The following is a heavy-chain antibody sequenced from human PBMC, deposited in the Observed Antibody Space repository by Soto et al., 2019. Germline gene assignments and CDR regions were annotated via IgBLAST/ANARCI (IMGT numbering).Heavy chain of an antibody. CDR2: ISSSSSYI. Sequence: GGSLRLSCAASGFTFSSYSMNWVRQAPGKGLEWVSSISSSSSYIYYADSVKGRFTISRDNAKNSLYLQMNSLRAEDTAVYYCATIKYYYDSSGYFDYLGQGTLVTVSS. V-gene: IGHV3-21*01. D-gene: IGHD3-22*01. CDR1: GFTFSSYS. J-gene: IGHJ4*02. CDR3: ATIKYYYDSSGYFDY.